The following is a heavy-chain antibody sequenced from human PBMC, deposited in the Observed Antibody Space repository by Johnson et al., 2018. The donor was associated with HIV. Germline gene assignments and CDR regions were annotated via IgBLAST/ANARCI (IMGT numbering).Heavy chain of an antibody. CDR1: GFTFSSYA. J-gene: IGHJ3*02. CDR3: ARACRDGYTCDAFDI. D-gene: IGHD5-24*01. Sequence: VQLVESGGGVVQPGGSLRLSCAASGFTFSSYAMSWVRQAPGKGLEWVSAISGSDTYYADSVKGRCTISRDNSKNTLYLQMNSLRAEDTAVYYCARACRDGYTCDAFDIWGQGTMVTVSS. CDR2: ISGSDT. V-gene: IGHV3-23*04.